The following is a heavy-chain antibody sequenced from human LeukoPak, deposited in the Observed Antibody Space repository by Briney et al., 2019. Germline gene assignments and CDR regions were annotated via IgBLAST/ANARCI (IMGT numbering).Heavy chain of an antibody. CDR3: ARDFPRSTSCLGY. J-gene: IGHJ4*02. D-gene: IGHD2-2*01. CDR1: GYTFTSYD. V-gene: IGHV1-8*01. CDR2: MNPNSGNT. Sequence: ASVKVSCKASGYTFTSYDINWVRQATGQGLEWMGWMNPNSGNTGYAQKFQGRVTMTRNTSTSTAYMELSSLRSEDTAVYYCARDFPRSTSCLGYWGQGTLVTVSS.